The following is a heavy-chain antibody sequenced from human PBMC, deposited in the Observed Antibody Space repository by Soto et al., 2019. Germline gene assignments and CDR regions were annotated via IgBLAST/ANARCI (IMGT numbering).Heavy chain of an antibody. D-gene: IGHD5-18*01. J-gene: IGHJ4*02. CDR3: TKSHSTALVPYYFDY. CDR2: MSSDGSNT. CDR1: GFTFSSYA. Sequence: QVRLVESGGGVVQPGTSLRLSCAASGFTFSSYAIHWVRQAPGKGLEWVAFMSSDGSNTFYADSVRGRFTVSRDNSKSTLYLQMNGLIPEDTAVYYCTKSHSTALVPYYFDYWGQGTLVTVSS. V-gene: IGHV3-30*18.